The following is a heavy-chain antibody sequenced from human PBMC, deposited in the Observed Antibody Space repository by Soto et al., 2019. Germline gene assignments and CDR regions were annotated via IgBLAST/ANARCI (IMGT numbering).Heavy chain of an antibody. J-gene: IGHJ4*02. CDR2: IYYPGST. CDR1: GGSISRSVYY. CDR3: ARGLTTLYYFDS. D-gene: IGHD1-1*01. Sequence: QVQLQESGPGLVKSSQTLSLTCSVSGGSISRSVYYWTWLRQYPGKGLEWIGHIYYPGSTYSNPSLKSRLSMSLDTSKNQFSLKLTSVTAADTAIYYCARGLTTLYYFDSWGQGTLVSVSS. V-gene: IGHV4-31*03.